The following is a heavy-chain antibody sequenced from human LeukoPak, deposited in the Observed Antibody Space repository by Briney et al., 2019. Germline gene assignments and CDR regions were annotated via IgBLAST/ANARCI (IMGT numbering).Heavy chain of an antibody. D-gene: IGHD6-13*01. J-gene: IGHJ4*02. V-gene: IGHV1-2*02. Sequence: RASVKVSCKASGYTFTGYYMHWVRQAPGQGLEWMGWINPNSGGTNYAQKFQGRVTMTRDTSISSAYMELSRLRSDDTAVYYCAKLAAADLLGGYWGQGTLVTVSS. CDR1: GYTFTGYY. CDR2: INPNSGGT. CDR3: AKLAAADLLGGY.